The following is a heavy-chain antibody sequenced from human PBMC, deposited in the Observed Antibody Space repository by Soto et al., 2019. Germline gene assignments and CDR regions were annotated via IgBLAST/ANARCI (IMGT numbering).Heavy chain of an antibody. Sequence: GASVKVSCKASGYTFTSYGISWVRQAPGQGLEWMGWISAYNGNTNYAQKLQGRVTMTTDTSTSTAYMELRSLRSDDTAVYYCARKPYYDSSGPKGAPDYWGQGTLVTVSS. D-gene: IGHD3-22*01. CDR2: ISAYNGNT. CDR1: GYTFTSYG. CDR3: ARKPYYDSSGPKGAPDY. J-gene: IGHJ4*02. V-gene: IGHV1-18*01.